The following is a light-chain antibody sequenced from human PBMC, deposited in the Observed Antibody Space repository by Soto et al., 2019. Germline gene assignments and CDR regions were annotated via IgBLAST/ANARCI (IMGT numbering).Light chain of an antibody. V-gene: IGKV3-20*01. CDR3: QQYGSSPIT. Sequence: EIVLTQSPGTLSLSPGERATLSCRASQSISSSYLAWYQQKPGQAPRLLIYGASNRATGIPDRFSGSGSGTDFTLTISRLGPEDFVVYYCQQYGSSPITFGPGTKVEIK. J-gene: IGKJ3*01. CDR2: GAS. CDR1: QSISSSY.